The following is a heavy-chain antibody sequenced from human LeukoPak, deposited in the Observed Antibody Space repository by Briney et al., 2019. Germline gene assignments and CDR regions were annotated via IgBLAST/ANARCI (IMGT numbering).Heavy chain of an antibody. CDR3: AKPARIVVVPAALNY. D-gene: IGHD2-2*01. J-gene: IGHJ4*02. CDR1: GFTFSSYA. Sequence: PGGSLRPSCAASGFTFSSYAMSWVRQAPGKGLEWVSAISGSGGSTYYADSVKGRFIISRDNSKNTLYLQMNSLRAEDTAVYYCAKPARIVVVPAALNYWGQGTLVTVSS. CDR2: ISGSGGST. V-gene: IGHV3-23*01.